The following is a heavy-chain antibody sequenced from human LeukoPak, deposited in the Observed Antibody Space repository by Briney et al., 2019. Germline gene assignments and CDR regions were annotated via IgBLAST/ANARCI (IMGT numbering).Heavy chain of an antibody. CDR3: ARAPITSPFYFDY. Sequence: GGSLRLSCTASGFAFDEHGMSWVRQVPGKGLEWVSGINWSGGSTGCADPLRGRFTISRDNAKNSLYLQMDSLGAEDTALYYCARAPITSPFYFDYWGQGTLVTVSS. CDR2: INWSGGST. D-gene: IGHD2-2*01. V-gene: IGHV3-20*04. CDR1: GFAFDEHG. J-gene: IGHJ4*02.